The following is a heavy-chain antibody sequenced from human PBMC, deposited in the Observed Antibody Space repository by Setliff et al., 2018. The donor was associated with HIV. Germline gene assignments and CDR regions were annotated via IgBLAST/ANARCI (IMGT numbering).Heavy chain of an antibody. Sequence: GESLKISCQGSGYTFTNYWIAWVRQMPEKGLEWIGIIYPGDSDIKYSPSFQGQVTISVDKSISTAYLQWSSLKASDTAMYYCASPGYCSSPNCMNVFNFWGHGTMVTVSS. J-gene: IGHJ3*01. CDR2: IYPGDSDI. CDR1: GYTFTNYW. D-gene: IGHD2-2*01. CDR3: ASPGYCSSPNCMNVFNF. V-gene: IGHV5-51*01.